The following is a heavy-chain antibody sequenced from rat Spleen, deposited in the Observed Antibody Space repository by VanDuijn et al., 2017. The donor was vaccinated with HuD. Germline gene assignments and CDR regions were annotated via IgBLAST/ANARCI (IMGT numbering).Heavy chain of an antibody. CDR2: ISYDGSST. D-gene: IGHD4-4*01. Sequence: EVQLVESGGDLVQPGRSLKLSCSASGFTFSDYNMAWVRQAPKKGLEWVATISYDGSSTYYRDSVKGRFTISRDNAKSTLYLQMDSLRSEDTATYYCAQWNSRYFTYWGQGVMVTVSS. J-gene: IGHJ2*01. V-gene: IGHV5-7*01. CDR1: GFTFSDYN. CDR3: AQWNSRYFTY.